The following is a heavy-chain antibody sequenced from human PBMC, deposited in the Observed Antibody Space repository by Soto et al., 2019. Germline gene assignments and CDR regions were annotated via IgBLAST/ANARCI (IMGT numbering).Heavy chain of an antibody. CDR2: ISGSGGST. J-gene: IGHJ4*01. D-gene: IGHD3-9*01. CDR3: APTPRNYDILTGQKTPDY. V-gene: IGHV3-23*01. CDR1: GFTFSSYA. Sequence: GGSLRLSCAASGFTFSSYAMSWVRQAPGKGLEWGSAISGSGGSTYYADSVKGRFTISRDNSKNTLYLQMNSLRAEDTAVYYCAPTPRNYDILTGQKTPDYWGHGTLVTVSS.